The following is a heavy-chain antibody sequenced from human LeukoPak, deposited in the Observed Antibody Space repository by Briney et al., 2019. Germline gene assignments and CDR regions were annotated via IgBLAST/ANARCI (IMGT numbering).Heavy chain of an antibody. CDR2: IKQDGSEK. J-gene: IGHJ4*02. Sequence: GGSLRLSCAASGFTFSSYWMSWVRQAPGKGLEWVANIKQDGSEKYYVDSVKGRFTISRDNAKNSLYLQMNSLRAEDAAVYYCARSPEAITIFGVGNLKYYFDYWGQGTLVTVSS. V-gene: IGHV3-7*01. D-gene: IGHD3-3*01. CDR3: ARSPEAITIFGVGNLKYYFDY. CDR1: GFTFSSYW.